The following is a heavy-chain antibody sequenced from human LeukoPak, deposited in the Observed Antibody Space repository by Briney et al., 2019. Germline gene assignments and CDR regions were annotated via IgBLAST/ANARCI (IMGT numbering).Heavy chain of an antibody. Sequence: GRSLRLSCAASGFTFSSYGMHWVRQAPGKGLEWVAVISYDGSNKYCADSVKGRFTISRDNSKNTLYLQMNSLRAEDTAVYYCAKSSSGYLFDYWGQGTLVTVSS. CDR2: ISYDGSNK. D-gene: IGHD3-22*01. J-gene: IGHJ4*02. V-gene: IGHV3-30*18. CDR3: AKSSSGYLFDY. CDR1: GFTFSSYG.